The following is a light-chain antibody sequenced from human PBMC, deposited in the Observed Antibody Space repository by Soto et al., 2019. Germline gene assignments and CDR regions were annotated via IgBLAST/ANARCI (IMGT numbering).Light chain of an antibody. CDR3: QQYNSYSWT. Sequence: IQLGECPSSRNASVGDRFTITYRASQSISSWLAWYQPKPGKAPKLLIYKASSLESGVPSRFSGSGSGTEFTLTISSLQPDDFATYCCQQYNSYSWTFGQGTKV. CDR1: QSISSW. J-gene: IGKJ1*01. CDR2: KAS. V-gene: IGKV1-5*03.